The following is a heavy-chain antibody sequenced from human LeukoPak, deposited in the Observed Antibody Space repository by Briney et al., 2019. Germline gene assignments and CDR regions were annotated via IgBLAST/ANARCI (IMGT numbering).Heavy chain of an antibody. Sequence: ASVKVSCKVPGYTLPELSMHWVRQAPGKGLEWMGGFDPEDGETIYAQKFQGRVTMTEDTSTDTAYMELSSLRSEDTAVYYCATSREYYDFWSGQFDYWGQGTLVTVSS. CDR1: GYTLPELS. CDR3: ATSREYYDFWSGQFDY. D-gene: IGHD3-3*01. V-gene: IGHV1-24*01. CDR2: FDPEDGET. J-gene: IGHJ4*02.